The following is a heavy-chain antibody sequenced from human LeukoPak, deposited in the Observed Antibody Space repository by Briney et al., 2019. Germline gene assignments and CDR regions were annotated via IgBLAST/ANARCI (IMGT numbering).Heavy chain of an antibody. CDR2: IYYSGST. CDR1: GGSISSGDYY. V-gene: IGHV4-30-4*01. Sequence: SGTLSLTCAVSGGSISSGDYYWSWIRQPPGKGLEWIGYIYYSGSTYYNPSLKSRVTISVDTSKNQFSLKLSSVTAADTAVYYCARGIVGATEYYFDYWGQGTLVTVSS. CDR3: ARGIVGATEYYFDY. D-gene: IGHD1-26*01. J-gene: IGHJ4*02.